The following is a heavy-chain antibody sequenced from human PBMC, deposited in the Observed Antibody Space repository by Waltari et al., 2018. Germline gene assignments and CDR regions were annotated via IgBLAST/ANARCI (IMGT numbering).Heavy chain of an antibody. J-gene: IGHJ6*02. V-gene: IGHV3-23*04. CDR3: AKTHGDFWPKSYYYYGMDV. CDR1: GFTFSSYA. D-gene: IGHD4-17*01. Sequence: EVQLVESGGGLVQPGGSLRLSCAASGFTFSSYAMSWVRQAPGKGLEWVSAISGRGGSKYYADSGKGRFTISRDNSKNTLYLQRNSLRAEDTAVYYCAKTHGDFWPKSYYYYGMDVWGQGTTVTVSS. CDR2: ISGRGGSK.